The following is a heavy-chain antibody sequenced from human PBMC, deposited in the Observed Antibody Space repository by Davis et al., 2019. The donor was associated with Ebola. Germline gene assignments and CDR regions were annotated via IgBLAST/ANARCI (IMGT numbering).Heavy chain of an antibody. CDR1: GGSFRGYY. CDR3: ARGGFGYYYDSSGYYSN. CDR2: IYYSGST. Sequence: PSETLSLTCAVYGGSFRGYYCSWIRQPPGKGLEWIGSIYYSGSTYYNPSLKSRVTISVDTSKNQFSLKLSSVTAADTAVYYCARGGFGYYYDSSGYYSNWGQGTLVTVSS. J-gene: IGHJ4*02. D-gene: IGHD3-22*01. V-gene: IGHV4-34*01.